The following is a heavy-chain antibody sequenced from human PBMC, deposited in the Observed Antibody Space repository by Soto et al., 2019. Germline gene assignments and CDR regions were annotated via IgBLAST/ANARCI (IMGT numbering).Heavy chain of an antibody. CDR1: GYTFTSYG. CDR2: ISTYNGNT. J-gene: IGHJ6*02. Sequence: QVQLVQSGAEVKKPGASVKVSCKASGYTFTSYGITWVRQAPGQGLEWMGYISTYNGNTNYAQIPQGRVTTTTNRSTRTAYIELRSLRSDDTAVYYCAIDLTVTLYALDVWGQGTTVTVSS. D-gene: IGHD4-4*01. CDR3: AIDLTVTLYALDV. V-gene: IGHV1-18*01.